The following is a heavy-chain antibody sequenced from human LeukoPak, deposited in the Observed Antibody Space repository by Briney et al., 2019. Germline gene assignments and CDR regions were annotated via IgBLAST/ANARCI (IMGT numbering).Heavy chain of an antibody. J-gene: IGHJ5*02. CDR3: ARDALRSSTFDP. D-gene: IGHD4-17*01. CDR2: INAGNGNT. CDR1: GYTFTSYA. V-gene: IGHV1-3*01. Sequence: GASVKVSCKGSGYTFTSYAMHWVRQAPRQRLEWMGWINAGNGNTKYSQKFQGRVTITRDTSASTAYMELSSLRSEDTAVYYCARDALRSSTFDPWGQGTLVTVSS.